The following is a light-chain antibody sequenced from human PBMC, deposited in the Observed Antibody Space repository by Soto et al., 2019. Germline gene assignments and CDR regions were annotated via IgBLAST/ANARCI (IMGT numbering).Light chain of an antibody. CDR1: SSDVGGYKY. CDR2: DVS. J-gene: IGLJ2*01. V-gene: IGLV2-14*01. CDR3: SSYTSSSSVV. Sequence: QSALTQPASVSGSPGQSITISCTGTSSDVGGYKYVSWYQQHSGKAPKLMIFDVSKRPSGVSNRFSGSKSGNTASLTISGLQAEDEADYYCSSYTSSSSVVFGGGTKLTVL.